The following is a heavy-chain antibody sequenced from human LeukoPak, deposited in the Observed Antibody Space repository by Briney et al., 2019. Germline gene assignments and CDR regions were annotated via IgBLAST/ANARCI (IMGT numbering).Heavy chain of an antibody. CDR3: VRGLDYFDY. V-gene: IGHV3-23*01. CDR2: VRGSGGDT. CDR1: GFTFSNHA. D-gene: IGHD6-6*01. J-gene: IGHJ4*02. Sequence: GGSLRLSCAASGFTFSNHAMSWVRQAPGKGLEWVSAVRGSGGDTYYADSVKGRFTFSRDNSKNTLHLQMNSLRAEDTAVYYCVRGLDYFDYWGQGTLVTVSS.